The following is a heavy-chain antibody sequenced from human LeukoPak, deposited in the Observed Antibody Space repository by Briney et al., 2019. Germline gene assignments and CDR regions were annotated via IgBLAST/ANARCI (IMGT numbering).Heavy chain of an antibody. Sequence: AGGSLRLSCGASGFTFSTYAMTWVRQAPGKGLEWVSTISGVGGSTYYADSVKGRFTISRDNSKNTLYLHMNSLRPEDTAVYFCASAPSAFSSGWYGDRGQGTLVTVSS. CDR2: ISGVGGST. CDR1: GFTFSTYA. V-gene: IGHV3-23*01. CDR3: ASAPSAFSSGWYGD. J-gene: IGHJ4*02. D-gene: IGHD6-19*01.